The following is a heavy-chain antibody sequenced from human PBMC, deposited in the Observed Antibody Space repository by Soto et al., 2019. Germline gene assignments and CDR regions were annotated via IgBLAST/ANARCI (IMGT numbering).Heavy chain of an antibody. D-gene: IGHD2-2*01. Sequence: GEALKISCKGSGYSFTSYWISWVRQMPGKGLELMVMIDPSDSYTNYSPSFQGHVTISAYKSISNAYLQWRSLKASDTAMYYCARQWYCSSTSCLRYYYYGMYXWGQGTTVTVS. CDR2: IDPSDSYT. CDR1: GYSFTSYW. V-gene: IGHV5-10-1*01. J-gene: IGHJ6*02. CDR3: ARQWYCSSTSCLRYYYYGMYX.